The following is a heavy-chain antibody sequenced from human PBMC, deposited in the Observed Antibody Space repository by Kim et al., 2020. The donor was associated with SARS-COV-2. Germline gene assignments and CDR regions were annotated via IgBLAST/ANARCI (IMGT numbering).Heavy chain of an antibody. D-gene: IGHD2-15*01. V-gene: IGHV3-15*01. CDR3: TTDNWCSGGRCYPLGY. Sequence: PVKGRFTISRDDSKNTLYLQMNSLKTEDTAVYYCTTDNWCSGGRCYPLGYWGRGTLVTVSS. J-gene: IGHJ4*02.